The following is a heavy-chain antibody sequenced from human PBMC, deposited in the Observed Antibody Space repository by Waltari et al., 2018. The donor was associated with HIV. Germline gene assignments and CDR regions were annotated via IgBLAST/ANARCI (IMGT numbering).Heavy chain of an antibody. Sequence: EVQLVESGGGLVQPGGSLRLSCAASGFTVSSNYMSWVRQAPGKGLEWVSVIDSGGSTYYADSVKGRFTISRDNSKNTLYLQMNSRRAEDTAVYYCARDREQCLDYWGQGTLVTVSS. CDR2: IDSGGST. D-gene: IGHD6-19*01. V-gene: IGHV3-66*02. CDR1: GFTVSSNY. J-gene: IGHJ4*02. CDR3: ARDREQCLDY.